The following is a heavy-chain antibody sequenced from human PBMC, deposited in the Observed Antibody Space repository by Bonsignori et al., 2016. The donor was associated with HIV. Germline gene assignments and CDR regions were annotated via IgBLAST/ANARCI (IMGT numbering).Heavy chain of an antibody. CDR3: AKVEGYTSSWLSYYYMDV. Sequence: GGSLRLSCAASGLTFSSYAMTWVRQAPGRGLEWVSFIHSGGSSTYYADSVKGRFTISRDNSKNTLYLQMNSLRAEDSAVYYCAKVEGYTSSWLSYYYMDVWGKGTTVTVSS. CDR1: GLTFSSYA. J-gene: IGHJ6*03. V-gene: IGHV3-23*03. D-gene: IGHD6-13*01. CDR2: IHSGGSST.